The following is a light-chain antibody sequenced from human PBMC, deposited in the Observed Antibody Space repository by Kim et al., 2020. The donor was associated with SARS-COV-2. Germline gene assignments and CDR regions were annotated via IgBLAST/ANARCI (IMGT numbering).Light chain of an antibody. V-gene: IGLV4-69*01. CDR1: SGHSSYA. Sequence: QPVLTQSPSASASLGASVKLTCTLSSGHSSYAIAWHQQQPEKGPRYLMKLNSDGSHSKVDGIPDRFSGSSSGAERYLTISSLQSEDEADYYCQTWGTGAVVFGGGTQLTVL. CDR2: LNSDGSH. J-gene: IGLJ2*01. CDR3: QTWGTGAVV.